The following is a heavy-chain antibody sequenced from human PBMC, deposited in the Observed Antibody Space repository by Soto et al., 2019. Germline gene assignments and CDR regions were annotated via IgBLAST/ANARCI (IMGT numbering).Heavy chain of an antibody. V-gene: IGHV3-7*04. Sequence: EVQLMESGGGLVQPGGSLRLSCSASGFTFSSCWMTWVRQSPGKGSEWVANIKQDGSEKYYVDSVKGRFTISRDNAKSSLYLQMNSLRTEDTAVYYCARGKSAHPGEDWGQGTLVTVSS. CDR2: IKQDGSEK. D-gene: IGHD3-10*01. CDR1: GFTFSSCW. J-gene: IGHJ4*02. CDR3: ARGKSAHPGED.